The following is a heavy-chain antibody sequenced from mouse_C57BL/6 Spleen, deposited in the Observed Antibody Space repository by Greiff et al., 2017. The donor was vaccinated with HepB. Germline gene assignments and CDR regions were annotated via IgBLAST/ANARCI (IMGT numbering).Heavy chain of an antibody. Sequence: QVQLQQPGAELVKPGASVKLSCKASGYTFTSYWMQWVKQRPGQGLEWIGEIDPSDSYTNYNQKFKGKATLTVDTSSSTAYMQLSSLTSEDSAVYYCARAYYYGSSPMDYWGQGTSVTVSS. CDR2: IDPSDSYT. CDR1: GYTFTSYW. V-gene: IGHV1-50*01. CDR3: ARAYYYGSSPMDY. D-gene: IGHD1-1*01. J-gene: IGHJ4*01.